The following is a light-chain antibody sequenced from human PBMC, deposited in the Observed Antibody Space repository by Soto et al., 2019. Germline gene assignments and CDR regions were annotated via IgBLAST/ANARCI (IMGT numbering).Light chain of an antibody. CDR2: KAS. CDR1: QSISTW. J-gene: IGKJ4*01. CDR3: QQYNNYLPP. V-gene: IGKV1-5*03. Sequence: DIQMTQSPSTLSASVGDRVTITCRASQSISTWLAWYQQKPGKAPKLLIYKASSLESGVPSRFSGSGSGTEFTLTISSLQPDDFATYYCQQYNNYLPPLGAGTKVDIK.